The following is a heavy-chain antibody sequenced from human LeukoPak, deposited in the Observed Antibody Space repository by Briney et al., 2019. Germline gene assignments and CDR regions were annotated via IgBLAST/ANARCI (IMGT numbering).Heavy chain of an antibody. D-gene: IGHD3-10*01. Sequence: GASVKVSCKASGYTFTGYYMHWVRQAPGQGLEWMGWINPNSGGTNYAQKFQGRVTMTRDTSISTAYVELSRLRSDDTAVYYCARTMVRGVIITSPPGYWGQGTLVTVSS. V-gene: IGHV1-2*02. CDR3: ARTMVRGVIITSPPGY. J-gene: IGHJ4*02. CDR1: GYTFTGYY. CDR2: INPNSGGT.